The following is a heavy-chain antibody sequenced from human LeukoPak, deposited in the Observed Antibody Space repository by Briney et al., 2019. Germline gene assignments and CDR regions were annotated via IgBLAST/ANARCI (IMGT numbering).Heavy chain of an antibody. D-gene: IGHD6-6*01. J-gene: IGHJ3*02. CDR1: GLTFNTYW. V-gene: IGHV3-74*01. CDR3: ARVQKEYSSSSPAFDI. Sequence: QPGGSLRLSCAASGLTFNTYWMHWVRQAPGKGLVWLSRISPDGSGTNYADSVKGRFTISRDNAKNTLYLQMNSLRAEDTAVYYCARVQKEYSSSSPAFDIWGQGTMVTVSS. CDR2: ISPDGSGT.